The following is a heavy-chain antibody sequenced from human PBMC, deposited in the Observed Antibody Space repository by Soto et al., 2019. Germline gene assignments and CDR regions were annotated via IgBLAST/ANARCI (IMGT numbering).Heavy chain of an antibody. CDR3: AGLYGYCSSTSCPDI. CDR2: IIPILGIA. D-gene: IGHD2-2*03. V-gene: IGHV1-69*02. CDR1: GGTFSSYT. J-gene: IGHJ3*02. Sequence: GASVKVSCKASGGTFSSYTISWVRQAPGQGLEWMGRIIPILGIANYAQKFQGRVTITADKSTSTAYMELSSLRSEDPALYYSAGLYGYCSSTSCPDIWGQGKMVTVPS.